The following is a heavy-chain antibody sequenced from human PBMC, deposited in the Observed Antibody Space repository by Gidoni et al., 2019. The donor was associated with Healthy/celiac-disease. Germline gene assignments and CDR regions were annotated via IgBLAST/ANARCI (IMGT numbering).Heavy chain of an antibody. CDR2: INSDGSST. J-gene: IGHJ4*02. CDR1: GFTFGSYW. V-gene: IGHV3-74*01. D-gene: IGHD4-17*01. CDR3: AKRGGVTTGLDY. Sequence: EVQLVESGGGLVQPGGSLRLSCAASGFTFGSYWMHWVRQAPGKGLVWFSRINSDGSSTSDADAVKGRFTTSRENAKNTLYLQMNSLRAEDTAVYYCAKRGGVTTGLDYWGQGTLVTVSS.